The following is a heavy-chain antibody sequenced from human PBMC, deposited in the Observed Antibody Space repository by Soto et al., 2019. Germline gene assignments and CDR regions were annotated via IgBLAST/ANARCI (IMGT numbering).Heavy chain of an antibody. J-gene: IGHJ5*02. CDR2: IYWNDDK. CDR3: AKSGSSGWYGWFDP. CDR1: GFSLRTSGVG. D-gene: IGHD6-19*01. V-gene: IGHV2-5*01. Sequence: SGPTLVNPTQTLTLTCIFSGFSLRTSGVGVGWIRQPPGKALERLGFIYWNDDKRYSPSLKSGLTITKDTSKNQVVLTMTNMDPVDTATYYCAKSGSSGWYGWFDPWGQGTLVTV.